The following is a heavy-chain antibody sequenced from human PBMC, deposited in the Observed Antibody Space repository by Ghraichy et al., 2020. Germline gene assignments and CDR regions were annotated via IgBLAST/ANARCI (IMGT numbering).Heavy chain of an antibody. Sequence: SCAASEFAFSTSAMNWVRQAPGKGLEWVSSINESGDKTYYADSVRGRFTISRDNSGKILYLQMNSLRAGDTAFYYCARASGSTTGWWVDFFDYWGQGTLVTVSS. CDR2: INESGDKT. V-gene: IGHV3-23*01. J-gene: IGHJ4*02. D-gene: IGHD6-19*01. CDR3: ARASGSTTGWWVDFFDY. CDR1: EFAFSTSA.